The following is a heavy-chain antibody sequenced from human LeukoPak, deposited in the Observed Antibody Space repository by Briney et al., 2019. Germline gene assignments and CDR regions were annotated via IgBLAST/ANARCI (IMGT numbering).Heavy chain of an antibody. Sequence: SVKVSCKASGGTFSSYTISWVRQAPGQGLEWMGRIIPILGIANYAQKFQGRVMITADKSTSTAYMELSSLRPEDTAVYYCARDSSGWYGNWFDPWGQGTLVTVSS. J-gene: IGHJ5*02. CDR3: ARDSSGWYGNWFDP. CDR1: GGTFSSYT. D-gene: IGHD6-19*01. CDR2: IIPILGIA. V-gene: IGHV1-69*04.